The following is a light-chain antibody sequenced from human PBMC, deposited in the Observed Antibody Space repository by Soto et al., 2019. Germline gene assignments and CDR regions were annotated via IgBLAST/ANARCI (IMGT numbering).Light chain of an antibody. CDR3: NSYTSRSTYV. Sequence: QSVLTLPASLSGSPGQSITISCTGTTSDVGNYNYVSWYQHHPGKAPKLMIYEVTNRPSGVSNRFSGSKSGNTASLTISGLQAEDEADYYCNSYTSRSTYVFGTGTKVTVL. CDR2: EVT. CDR1: TSDVGNYNY. V-gene: IGLV2-14*01. J-gene: IGLJ1*01.